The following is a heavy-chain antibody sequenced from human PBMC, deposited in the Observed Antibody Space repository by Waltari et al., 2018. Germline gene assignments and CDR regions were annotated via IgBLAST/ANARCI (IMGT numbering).Heavy chain of an antibody. Sequence: EVQLLESGGGLVQPGGSLRLSCAASGFTFSSYAMSWVRQAPGKGLEWVSAISGSGGSTYYADSVKGRFTISRDNSKNTLYLQMNSLRAEDTAVYYGALSITMIVVVIRPGAFDIWGQGTMVTVSS. CDR3: ALSITMIVVVIRPGAFDI. J-gene: IGHJ3*02. CDR2: ISGSGGST. V-gene: IGHV3-23*01. CDR1: GFTFSSYA. D-gene: IGHD3-22*01.